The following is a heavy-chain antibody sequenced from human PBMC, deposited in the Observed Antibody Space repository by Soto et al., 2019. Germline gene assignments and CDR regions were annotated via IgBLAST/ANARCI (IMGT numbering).Heavy chain of an antibody. D-gene: IGHD6-13*01. CDR1: GFTLSAYW. Sequence: EVQLEESGGDLVQPGGSLRLSCAASGFTLSAYWMTWVRQAPGKGLEWVANINRDGSKKSYLDSVRGRFTISRDNVGNSLYLQMDSQTADDTALYYCSRDVSPGISSLYLDAFDICGQGTMVTVSS. CDR2: INRDGSKK. V-gene: IGHV3-7*05. CDR3: SRDVSPGISSLYLDAFDI. J-gene: IGHJ3*02.